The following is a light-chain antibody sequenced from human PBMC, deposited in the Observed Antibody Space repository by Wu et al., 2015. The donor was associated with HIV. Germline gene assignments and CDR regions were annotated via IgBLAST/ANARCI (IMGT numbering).Light chain of an antibody. CDR2: KAS. Sequence: DIQMTQSPSTLSASVGDRVTITCRASQSISSWLAWFQQKPGKAPKLLIYKASTLESGVPSRFSGSGSGTEFTLTISSLQPEDVASYYCQRYNSVPFTFGPGTRVDIK. V-gene: IGKV1-5*03. CDR1: QSISSW. CDR3: QRYNSVPFT. J-gene: IGKJ3*01.